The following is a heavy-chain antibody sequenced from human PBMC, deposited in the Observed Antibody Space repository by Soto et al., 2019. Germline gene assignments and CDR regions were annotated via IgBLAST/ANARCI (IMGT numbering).Heavy chain of an antibody. J-gene: IGHJ5*01. D-gene: IGHD3-16*01. V-gene: IGHV3-23*01. CDR2: ISANDVSA. Sequence: VGSLRLCCAGCGFTFVSYAVNWVRQAPGEGLEWVSIISANDVSAYYADSVKGLFTISRDISKNTLYLQMNSLRAEDTATYYCAKTLFRTGGLSDSWGPGPLLTXYS. CDR3: AKTLFRTGGLSDS. CDR1: GFTFVSYA.